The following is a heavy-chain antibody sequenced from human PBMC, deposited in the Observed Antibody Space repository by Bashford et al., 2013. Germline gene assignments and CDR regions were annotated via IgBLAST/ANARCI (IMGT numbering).Heavy chain of an antibody. CDR1: GFTFSNYA. J-gene: IGHJ4*02. CDR2: FNAGGGNT. CDR3: AKDGPRLHWVDN. Sequence: HSGGSLRLSCAASGFTFSNYAMSWVRQAPGKGLEWVSTFNAGGGNTYYADSVKGRFTISRDDSRSTLYLQMNSLRAEDTAVYYCAKDGPRLHWVDNWGQGTLVTVSS. V-gene: IGHV3-23*01. D-gene: IGHD3-16*01.